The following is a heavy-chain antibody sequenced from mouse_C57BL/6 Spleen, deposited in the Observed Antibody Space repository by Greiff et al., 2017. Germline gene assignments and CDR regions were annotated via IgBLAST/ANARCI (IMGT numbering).Heavy chain of an antibody. CDR1: GFNIKDDY. D-gene: IGHD1-2*01. CDR2: IDPENGDT. J-gene: IGHJ3*01. V-gene: IGHV14-4*01. Sequence: LVESGAELVRPGASVKLSCTASGFNIKDDYMHWVKQRPEPGLEWIGWIDPENGDTEYASKFQGKATITADTSSNTAYLQLSSLTSEDTAVYYCTTKTLYGFAYWGQGTLVTVSA. CDR3: TTKTLYGFAY.